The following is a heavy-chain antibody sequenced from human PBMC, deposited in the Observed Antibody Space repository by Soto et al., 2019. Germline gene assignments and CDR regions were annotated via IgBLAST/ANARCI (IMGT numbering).Heavy chain of an antibody. J-gene: IGHJ6*02. CDR2: IIPMFAAS. Sequence: QVQLAQSGAEVRKPGSSVKVSCRTSGGAFSDFALSWVRQAPGQGLEWMGGIIPMFAASKYAQRFQGRVSITADTPTQTVYLELSSLTPDATAVYYCAREILSPDFCFPGMDVWGQGTTVTVSS. D-gene: IGHD2-15*01. CDR3: AREILSPDFCFPGMDV. V-gene: IGHV1-69*06. CDR1: GGAFSDFA.